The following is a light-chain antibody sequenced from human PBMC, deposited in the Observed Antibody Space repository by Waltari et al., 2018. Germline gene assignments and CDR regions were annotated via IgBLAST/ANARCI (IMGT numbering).Light chain of an antibody. V-gene: IGLV2-23*02. CDR3: CSYSTSGSWM. CDR2: YVT. Sequence: QSALTQPASVSGPPGQAITTPCPGTSSNIGDDNLLSWFQHHPGKVPQLVMYYVTKRPSGISDRFSGSKSGNTASLTISTLQADDEADYYCCSYSTSGSWMFGGGTKVTVL. CDR1: SSNIGDDNL. J-gene: IGLJ3*02.